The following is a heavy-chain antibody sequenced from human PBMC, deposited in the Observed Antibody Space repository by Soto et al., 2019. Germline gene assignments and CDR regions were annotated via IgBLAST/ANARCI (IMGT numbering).Heavy chain of an antibody. J-gene: IGHJ4*02. V-gene: IGHV1-18*01. Sequence: QVQLVQSRGEVKKPGASVKVSCKASGYTFTDYGITWVRQAPGQGLEWMGWISAYTGNTNYAQKVQGRVTMSTDTSTSTAYLELRSLRSDDTAVYYCARGPESRSTAYFDYWGQGTLVTVSS. CDR2: ISAYTGNT. D-gene: IGHD2-2*01. CDR1: GYTFTDYG. CDR3: ARGPESRSTAYFDY.